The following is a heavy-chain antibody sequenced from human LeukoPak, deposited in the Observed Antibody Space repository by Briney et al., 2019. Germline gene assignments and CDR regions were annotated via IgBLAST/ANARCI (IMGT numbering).Heavy chain of an antibody. V-gene: IGHV3-30*18. CDR1: GFIFSRYG. CDR3: AKDWAVAAAGYYFDY. Sequence: GGSLRLSCAASGFIFSRYGMHWVRQAPGKGLEWVAVISSDGRDKKYAESVKGRFTISRDNSKNTLYLQMNSLRAEDTALFYCAKDWAVAAAGYYFDYWGMGTLVTVSS. CDR2: ISSDGRDK. D-gene: IGHD6-13*01. J-gene: IGHJ4*02.